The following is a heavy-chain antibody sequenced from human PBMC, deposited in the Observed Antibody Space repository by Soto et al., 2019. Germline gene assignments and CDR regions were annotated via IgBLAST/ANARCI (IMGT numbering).Heavy chain of an antibody. J-gene: IGHJ4*02. CDR1: GFMFDDYA. D-gene: IGHD6-19*01. V-gene: IGHV3-9*01. CDR2: MSWNNDHI. CDR3: VKGMGFARVWYRGFEY. Sequence: EVQLVESGGGLVQPGRSLRLSCAASGFMFDDYAMHWVRQAPGKGLEWVSGMSWNNDHIGYAESVKGRFTTSRDNARNSLYLHMNSLRTAHTALYYCVKGMGFARVWYRGFEYWGQGTVVSVSS.